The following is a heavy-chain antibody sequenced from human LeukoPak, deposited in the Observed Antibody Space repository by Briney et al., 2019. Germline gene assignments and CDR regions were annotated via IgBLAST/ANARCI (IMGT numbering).Heavy chain of an antibody. Sequence: PGGPLRLSCAASGFRFNTYWMSWVRQAPGKGLEWVANIKQDGNEKYYADSVKGRFTISRDNGKNSLDLQMNSLRADDTAVYYCARDTLGEGEDANYAVYYFDYWGQGTVVTVSS. CDR1: GFRFNTYW. CDR2: IKQDGNEK. V-gene: IGHV3-7*01. J-gene: IGHJ4*02. D-gene: IGHD4/OR15-4a*01. CDR3: ARDTLGEGEDANYAVYYFDY.